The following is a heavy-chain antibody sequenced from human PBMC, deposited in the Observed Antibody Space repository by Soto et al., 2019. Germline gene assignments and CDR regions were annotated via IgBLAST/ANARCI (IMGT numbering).Heavy chain of an antibody. CDR3: ARQNPANYYYYGMDV. CDR1: GGSFSGYY. CDR2: INHSGST. J-gene: IGHJ6*02. V-gene: IGHV4-34*01. Sequence: SETLSLTCAVYGGSFSGYYWTWIRQPPGKGLEWIGEINHSGSTNCNPSLKSRVTISVDTSKNQFSLKLSSVTAADTAVYYCARQNPANYYYYGMDVWGQGTTVTVSS.